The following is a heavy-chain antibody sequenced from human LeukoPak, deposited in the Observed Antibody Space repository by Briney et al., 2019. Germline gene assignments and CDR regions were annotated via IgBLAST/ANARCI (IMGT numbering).Heavy chain of an antibody. Sequence: GGSLRLSCAASRFTFSTYWMSWVRQAPGKGLEWVANIDQDGREKYYVDSVKGRFTISRDNAKNSLYLQMNSLRAEDTAVYYCARVGWLRFDIWGQGTMVTVSS. V-gene: IGHV3-7*04. J-gene: IGHJ3*02. CDR3: ARVGWLRFDI. CDR1: RFTFSTYW. D-gene: IGHD5-12*01. CDR2: IDQDGREK.